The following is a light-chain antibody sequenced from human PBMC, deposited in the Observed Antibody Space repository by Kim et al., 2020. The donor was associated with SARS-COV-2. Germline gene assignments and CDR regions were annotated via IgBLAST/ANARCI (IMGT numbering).Light chain of an antibody. Sequence: RGQKARSTCYGNEKPKQYEYWYHEKPGQAPVLEIYKDRERPSGSPERFYGSSSGTTVTVTISGVQAEDEADYYCQSADSSNTYVVFGGGTKLTVL. CDR3: QSADSSNTYVV. CDR2: KDR. CDR1: EKPKQY. V-gene: IGLV3-25*03. J-gene: IGLJ2*01.